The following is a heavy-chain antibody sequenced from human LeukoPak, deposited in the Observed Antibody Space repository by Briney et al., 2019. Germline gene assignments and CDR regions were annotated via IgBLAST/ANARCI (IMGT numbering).Heavy chain of an antibody. J-gene: IGHJ3*02. V-gene: IGHV1-2*02. CDR3: ARDRGSYFHDAFDI. D-gene: IGHD1-26*01. CDR2: INPNTGGT. Sequence: ASVKVSCKASGYTFTGYYMYWVRQAPGQGREWMGWINPNTGGTNYAQKFQGRVTMTGDTPISTVYMELSRLTSDDAAVYYCARDRGSYFHDAFDIWGQGTMVTVSS. CDR1: GYTFTGYY.